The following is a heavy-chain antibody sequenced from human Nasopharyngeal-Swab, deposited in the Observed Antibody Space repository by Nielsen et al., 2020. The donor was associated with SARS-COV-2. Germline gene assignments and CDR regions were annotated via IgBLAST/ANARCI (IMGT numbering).Heavy chain of an antibody. CDR3: LRGMAGYGWFDP. CDR1: GFTFDDYA. V-gene: IGHV3-9*01. D-gene: IGHD2-2*03. Sequence: SLKISCAASGFTFDDYAMHWVRQAPGKGLEWVSGISWNSGSIGYADSVKGRFTISRDNAKNSLYLQMNSLRAEDTAVYYCLRGMAGYGWFDPWGQGILVTVSS. CDR2: ISWNSGSI. J-gene: IGHJ5*02.